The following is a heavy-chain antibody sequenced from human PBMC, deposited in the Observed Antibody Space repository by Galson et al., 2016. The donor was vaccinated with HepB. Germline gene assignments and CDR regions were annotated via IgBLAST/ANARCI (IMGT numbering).Heavy chain of an antibody. CDR2: IYGDGST. D-gene: IGHD6-13*01. V-gene: IGHV3-53*04. Sequence: SLRLSCAASGLTVSGNYMTWVRQSPGKGLETVSVIYGDGSTYYEDSVKGRFTISRHNFNNTLFLQMNTLEPEDTAVYYCVRPGSRYAMDVWGQGTTVTVSS. J-gene: IGHJ6*02. CDR3: VRPGSRYAMDV. CDR1: GLTVSGNY.